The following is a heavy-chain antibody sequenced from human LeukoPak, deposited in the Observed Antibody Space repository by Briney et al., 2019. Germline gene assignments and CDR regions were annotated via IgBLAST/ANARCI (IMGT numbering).Heavy chain of an antibody. D-gene: IGHD6-19*01. J-gene: IGHJ4*01. CDR3: ARDPIGSGWYYFDY. CDR1: GSTFSSYS. CDR2: ISSSSSYI. Sequence: GGSLRLSCAASGSTFSSYSMNWVRQAPGKGLEWVSSISSSSSYIYYADSVKGRFTISRDNAKNSLYLQMNSLRAEDTAVYYCARDPIGSGWYYFDYWGHGTLVTVSS. V-gene: IGHV3-21*01.